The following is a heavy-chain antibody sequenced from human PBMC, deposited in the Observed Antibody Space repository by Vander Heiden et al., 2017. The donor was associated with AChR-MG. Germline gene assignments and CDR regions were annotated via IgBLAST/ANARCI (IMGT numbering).Heavy chain of an antibody. V-gene: IGHV3-33*01. CDR2: IWYDGSNK. J-gene: IGHJ5*02. D-gene: IGHD2-15*01. Sequence: QVQLVESGGGVVQPGRSLRLSCAASGFTFSSYGMHWVRQAPGKGLEWVAVIWYDGSNKYYADSVKGRFTISRDNSKNTLYLQMNSLRAEDTAVYYCAREQDGPSLSSLWFDPWGQGTLVTVSS. CDR3: AREQDGPSLSSLWFDP. CDR1: GFTFSSYG.